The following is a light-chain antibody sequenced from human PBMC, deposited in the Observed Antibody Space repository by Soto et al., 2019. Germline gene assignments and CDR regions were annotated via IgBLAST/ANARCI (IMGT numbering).Light chain of an antibody. CDR3: QQYTGPPTT. J-gene: IGKJ5*01. Sequence: EIVMTQSPATLSVSPGEGVTLSCRASQTVPSRIAWYQQKPGQAPSLLIYGASTRATGVPDRFSGSGSGTDFTLTITRLEPEDAAVYFCQQYTGPPTTLGQGTRLEIK. V-gene: IGKV3-15*01. CDR2: GAS. CDR1: QTVPSR.